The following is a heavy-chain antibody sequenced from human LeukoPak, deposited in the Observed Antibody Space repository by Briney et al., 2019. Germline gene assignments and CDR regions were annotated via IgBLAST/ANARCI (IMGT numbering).Heavy chain of an antibody. CDR2: IYYSGST. V-gene: IGHV4-59*01. J-gene: IGHJ3*02. CDR3: ARGKCEPYDAFDI. Sequence: PSETLSLTCTVSGGSISSYYWSWIRQPPGKGLEWIGYIYYSGSTNYNPSLKSRVTISVDTSKNQFSLKLSSVTAADTAVYYCARGKCEPYDAFDIWGQGTMVTVSS. CDR1: GGSISSYY.